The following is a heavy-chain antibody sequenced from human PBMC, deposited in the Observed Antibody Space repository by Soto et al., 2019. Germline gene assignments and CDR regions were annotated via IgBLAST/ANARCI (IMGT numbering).Heavy chain of an antibody. D-gene: IGHD3-22*01. J-gene: IGHJ1*01. CDR2: IYHSGST. V-gene: IGHV4-30-2*01. CDR1: GGSISSGGYS. CDR3: ARGVFDDSSGYLEYFQH. Sequence: QLQLQESGSGLVKPSQTLSLTCAVSGGSISSGGYSWSWIRQPPGKGLEWIGYIYHSGSTYYNPSLKSRVTISVDRSKNQFSLKLSSVTAADTAVYYCARGVFDDSSGYLEYFQHWGQGTLVTVSS.